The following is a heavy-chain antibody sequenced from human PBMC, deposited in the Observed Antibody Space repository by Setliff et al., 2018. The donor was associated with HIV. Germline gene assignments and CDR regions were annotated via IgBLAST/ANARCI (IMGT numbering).Heavy chain of an antibody. D-gene: IGHD5-12*01. V-gene: IGHV1-69*13. J-gene: IGHJ5*02. CDR3: ARDGYNYGNWFDP. Sequence: SVKVSCRASGGTFSKYAISWVRQAPGQGLEWMGGIIPILDTVKYAQSFQGRITITADESTSTVYMEMRSLRSDDTAMYYCARDGYNYGNWFDPWGQGTLVTVSS. CDR1: GGTFSKYA. CDR2: IIPILDTV.